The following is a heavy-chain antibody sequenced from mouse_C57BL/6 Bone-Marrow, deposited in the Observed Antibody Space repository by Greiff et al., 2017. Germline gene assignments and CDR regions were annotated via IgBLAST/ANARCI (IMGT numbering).Heavy chain of an antibody. D-gene: IGHD2-1*01. Sequence: VQLQESGAELVKPGASVRMSCKASGYTFTTYPIEWMKQNHGKSLEWIGNFHPYNDDTKYNEKFKGKATLTVEKSSSTVYLELSRLTSDDSAVYYCARGGNYGGYYFDYWGQGTTLTVSS. V-gene: IGHV1-47*01. CDR1: GYTFTTYP. J-gene: IGHJ2*01. CDR3: ARGGNYGGYYFDY. CDR2: FHPYNDDT.